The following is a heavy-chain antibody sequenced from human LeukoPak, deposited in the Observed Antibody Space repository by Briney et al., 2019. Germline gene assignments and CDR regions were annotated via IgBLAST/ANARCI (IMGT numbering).Heavy chain of an antibody. J-gene: IGHJ5*02. Sequence: PSETLSLTCSVSGASISSGSNYWGWIRQPPGKTLEWIGSIYSSGSTYYNPSLKSRVTISVDTSKKQFSLKLSSVTAADTAVYYCARHVGFITMVRGVINNNWFDPWGQGTLVTVSS. CDR1: GASISSGSNY. V-gene: IGHV4-39*01. CDR2: IYSSGST. D-gene: IGHD3-10*01. CDR3: ARHVGFITMVRGVINNNWFDP.